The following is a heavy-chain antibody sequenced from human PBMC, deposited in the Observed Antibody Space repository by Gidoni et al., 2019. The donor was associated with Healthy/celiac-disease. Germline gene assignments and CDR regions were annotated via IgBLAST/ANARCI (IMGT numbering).Heavy chain of an antibody. Sequence: EVQLVESGGGLVKPGGSLRLSCAASGFTFSNAWLSWVRQAPGKGLEWVGRIKSKTDGGTTDYAAPVKGRFTISRDDSKNTLYLQMNSLKTEDTAVYYCTTDRRYYGSGSDSFDYWGQGTLVTVSS. CDR2: IKSKTDGGTT. D-gene: IGHD3-10*01. V-gene: IGHV3-15*01. CDR3: TTDRRYYGSGSDSFDY. CDR1: GFTFSNAW. J-gene: IGHJ4*02.